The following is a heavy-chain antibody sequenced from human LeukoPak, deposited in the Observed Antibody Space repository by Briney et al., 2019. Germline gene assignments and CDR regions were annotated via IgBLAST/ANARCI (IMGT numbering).Heavy chain of an antibody. CDR1: GFTFSDYY. CDR2: ISSSGSTI. V-gene: IGHV3-11*01. J-gene: IGHJ3*02. CDR3: ARRYPYYDILTGYYNDAFDI. Sequence: PGGSLRLSCAASGFTFSDYYMSWIRQAPGKGLEWVSYISSSGSTIYYADSVKGRFTISRDNAKNSLYLQMNSLRAEDTAVYYCARRYPYYDILTGYYNDAFDIWGQGTMVTVSS. D-gene: IGHD3-9*01.